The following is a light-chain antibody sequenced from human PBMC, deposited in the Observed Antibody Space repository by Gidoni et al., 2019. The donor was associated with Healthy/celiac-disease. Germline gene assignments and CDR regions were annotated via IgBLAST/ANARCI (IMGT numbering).Light chain of an antibody. CDR2: GAS. CDR1: QSVSSSY. J-gene: IGKJ2*01. CDR3: QQYGSSPKT. Sequence: ELVLTQSPGTLSLSPGERATLSCRASQSVSSSYLAWYQQKPGQAPRLRIYGASSRATGIPDRFRGSGSGTDFTITSSRLEAEDFAVYYRQQYGSSPKTFGQGTKLEIK. V-gene: IGKV3-20*01.